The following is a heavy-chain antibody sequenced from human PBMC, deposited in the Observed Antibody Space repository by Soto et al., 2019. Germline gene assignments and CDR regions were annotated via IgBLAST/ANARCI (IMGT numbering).Heavy chain of an antibody. J-gene: IGHJ4*02. CDR3: ANRAHGYYFDY. CDR1: GGSFSGYY. V-gene: IGHV4-34*01. CDR2: INHSGST. D-gene: IGHD5-12*01. Sequence: PSETLSLTCAVYGGSFSGYYWSWIRQPPGKGLEWIGEINHSGSTNYNPSLKSRVTISVDTSKNQFSLKLSSVTAADTAVYYCANRAHGYYFDYWGQGTLATVSS.